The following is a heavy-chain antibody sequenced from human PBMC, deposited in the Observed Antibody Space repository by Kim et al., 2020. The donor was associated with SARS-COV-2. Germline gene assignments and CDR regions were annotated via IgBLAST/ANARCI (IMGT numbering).Heavy chain of an antibody. D-gene: IGHD3-10*01. Sequence: GESLKISCKGSGYSFISYWIAWVRQMPGKGLEWMAMIYPNDSNTRYSPSFQGQVTISADKSISTAYLQWSSLKASDTAMYYCARRRAWFGELAGNWFDPWCQGTLVTVSS. CDR1: GYSFISYW. CDR3: ARRRAWFGELAGNWFDP. CDR2: IYPNDSNT. J-gene: IGHJ5*02. V-gene: IGHV5-51*01.